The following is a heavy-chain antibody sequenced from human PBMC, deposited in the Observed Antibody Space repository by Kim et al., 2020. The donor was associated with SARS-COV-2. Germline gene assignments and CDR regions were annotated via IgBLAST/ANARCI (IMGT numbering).Heavy chain of an antibody. CDR2: IYTTGNT. Sequence: SETLSLTCTVSGGSISSYYWNWIRQPAGKRLEWIGRIYTTGNTNYNPSLKRRVTMSVDTSMNQFSLRLNSVTAADTAVYFCARGGFSTLYPFDFWGQGTLVTVSS. CDR3: ARGGFSTLYPFDF. D-gene: IGHD6-13*01. CDR1: GGSISSYY. V-gene: IGHV4-4*07. J-gene: IGHJ4*02.